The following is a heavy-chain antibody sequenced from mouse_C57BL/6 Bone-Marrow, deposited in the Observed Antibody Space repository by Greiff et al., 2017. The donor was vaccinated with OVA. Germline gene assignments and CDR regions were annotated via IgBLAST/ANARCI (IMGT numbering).Heavy chain of an antibody. J-gene: IGHJ4*01. Sequence: EVKLVESGEGLVKPGGSLKLSCAASGFTFSSYAMSWVRQTPEKRLEWVAYISSGGDYIYYADTVKGRFTISRDNARNTLYRQMSSLKSEDTSMYYCTRGYYYAMDYWGQGTSVTVSS. V-gene: IGHV5-9-1*02. CDR3: TRGYYYAMDY. CDR1: GFTFSSYA. CDR2: ISSGGDYI.